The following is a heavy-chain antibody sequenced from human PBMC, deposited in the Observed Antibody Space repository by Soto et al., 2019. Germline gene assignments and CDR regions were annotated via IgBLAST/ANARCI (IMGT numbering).Heavy chain of an antibody. CDR1: GYTFTSYD. V-gene: IGHV1-8*01. D-gene: IGHD3-22*01. CDR3: ARARGGYYYSSGYYYFDY. CDR2: MNPNSGNT. J-gene: IGHJ4*02. Sequence: QVQLVQSGAEVKKPGASVKVSCKASGYTFTSYDINWVRQATGQGLEWMGWMNPNSGNTGYAQKFQGRVTMTRNTSISTAYMELSSLRSEDTAVYYCARARGGYYYSSGYYYFDYWCQGTLVTVSS.